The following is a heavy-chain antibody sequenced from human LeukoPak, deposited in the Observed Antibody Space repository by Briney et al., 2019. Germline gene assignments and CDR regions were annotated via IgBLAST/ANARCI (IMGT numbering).Heavy chain of an antibody. CDR1: GLSIQSYY. V-gene: IGHV4-59*01. CDR2: LYYSGST. J-gene: IGHJ6*02. Sequence: AETLSLICILCGLSIQSYYWMWIRQPPGKGLNWIGHLYYSGSTNYNPSLRSRVTISLDTSKNQFSLRLTSVTAADAAVYYCARGSGRYYYYGRDVWGQGTTVTVSS. D-gene: IGHD6-25*01. CDR3: ARGSGRYYYYGRDV.